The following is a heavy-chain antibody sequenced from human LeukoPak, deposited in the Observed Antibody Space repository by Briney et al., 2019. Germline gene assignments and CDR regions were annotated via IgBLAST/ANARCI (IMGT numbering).Heavy chain of an antibody. CDR3: ARGPGFLEWLLSPNFDY. J-gene: IGHJ4*02. CDR2: INHSGST. CDR1: GGSFSGYY. V-gene: IGHV4-34*01. Sequence: SETLSLTCAVYGGSFSGYYWSWIRQPPGKGLEWIGEINHSGSTNYNQSLKSRVTISVDTSKNQFSLKLSSVTAADTAVYYCARGPGFLEWLLSPNFDYWGQGTLVTVSS. D-gene: IGHD3-3*01.